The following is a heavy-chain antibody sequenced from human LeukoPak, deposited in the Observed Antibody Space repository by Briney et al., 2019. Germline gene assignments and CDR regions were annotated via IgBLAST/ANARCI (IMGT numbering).Heavy chain of an antibody. V-gene: IGHV3-30*02. CDR1: GFTVSNYG. CDR2: IRYNGNYN. CDR3: AECSTQPPYYYYMDV. J-gene: IGHJ6*03. D-gene: IGHD3-10*02. Sequence: PGGSLRLTCAASGFTVSNYGRHWVRQAPGKGLEWVAFIRYNGNYNLSSHSVRGRFTVSTDNSKNTLYLHLISMRSDDTAVYYCAECSTQPPYYYYMDVWGKGTTVTISS.